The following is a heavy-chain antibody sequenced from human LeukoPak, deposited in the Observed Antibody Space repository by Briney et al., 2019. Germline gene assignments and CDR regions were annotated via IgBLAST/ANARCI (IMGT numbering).Heavy chain of an antibody. V-gene: IGHV4-34*01. CDR1: GGSFSGYY. Sequence: PSETLSLTCAVYGGSFSGYYWSWIRQPPGKGLEWIGEINHSGSTNYNPSLKSRVTISVDTSKNQFSLKLSSVTAADTAVYYCARNGIYSDYVTDWGQGTLVTVSS. CDR3: ARNGIYSDYVTD. CDR2: INHSGST. D-gene: IGHD4-11*01. J-gene: IGHJ4*02.